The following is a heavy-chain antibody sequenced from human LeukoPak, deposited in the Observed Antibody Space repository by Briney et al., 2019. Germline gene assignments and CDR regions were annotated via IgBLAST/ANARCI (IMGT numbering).Heavy chain of an antibody. CDR2: ISPSGTT. J-gene: IGHJ3*01. Sequence: GGPLRLSCAASGFSFSTYSMNWVGQAPGTGLEWVSFISPSGTTHYSDSVQGPFTISRDNAKNSVYLQMNSLRAEDTAVFYCNGYSGSSPAMWGQGAMVTVSS. CDR1: GFSFSTYS. D-gene: IGHD1-26*01. CDR3: NGYSGSSPAM. V-gene: IGHV3-48*01.